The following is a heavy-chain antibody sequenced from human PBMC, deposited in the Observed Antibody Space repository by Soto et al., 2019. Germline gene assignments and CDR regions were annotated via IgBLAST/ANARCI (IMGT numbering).Heavy chain of an antibody. J-gene: IGHJ4*02. CDR1: GGTFSSYA. V-gene: IGHV1-69*13. CDR3: AGGNFYGSGSYPPFTY. D-gene: IGHD3-10*01. Sequence: VASVKVSCKASGGTFSSYAISWVRQAPGQGLEWMGGIIPIFDTANSAQRFRGRVTITADESTGTAYMELSSLRSEDTAVYFCAGGNFYGSGSYPPFTYWGQGSLVTVSS. CDR2: IIPIFDTA.